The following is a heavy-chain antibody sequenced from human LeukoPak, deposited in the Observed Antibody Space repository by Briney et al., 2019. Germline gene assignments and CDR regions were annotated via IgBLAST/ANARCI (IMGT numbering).Heavy chain of an antibody. CDR3: ARHPNYYDSSGYYKGFDC. CDR1: GFTFSSSA. D-gene: IGHD3-22*01. CDR2: ISGSGDST. J-gene: IGHJ4*02. V-gene: IGHV3-23*01. Sequence: GSLRLSCAASGFTFSSSAMSWVRQAPGKGLEWVSGISGSGDSTYYADSVKGRFTISRDNSKNTLYLQMNSLRAEDTAVYYCARHPNYYDSSGYYKGFDCWGQGTLVTVSS.